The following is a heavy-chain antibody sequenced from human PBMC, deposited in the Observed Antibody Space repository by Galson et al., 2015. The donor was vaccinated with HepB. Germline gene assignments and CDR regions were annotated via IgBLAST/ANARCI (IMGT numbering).Heavy chain of an antibody. V-gene: IGHV3-7*03. CDR3: ARRRITIFGVPTYRWFDP. CDR2: IKQDGSEK. D-gene: IGHD3-3*01. CDR1: GFIFGSYW. Sequence: SLRLSCAASGFIFGSYWMSWVRQAPGKGLEWVANIKQDGSEKYYVESVKGRFTISRDNANNSLYLQMDSLKVDDTAVYYCARRRITIFGVPTYRWFDPWGQGTLVTVSS. J-gene: IGHJ5*02.